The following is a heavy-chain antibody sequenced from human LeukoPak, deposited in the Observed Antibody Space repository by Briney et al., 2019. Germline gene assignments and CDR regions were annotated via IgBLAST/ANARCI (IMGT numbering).Heavy chain of an antibody. CDR2: INPNTGGT. J-gene: IGHJ4*02. V-gene: IGHV1-2*02. CDR3: ATGRAGDYFDY. CDR1: GYTFTVQS. Sequence: GASVTVSCKASGYTFTVQSMHWVRQAPGQGLEWMGWINPNTGGTNYVQNFQGRVTMTRDTSISTAYMELSRLRSDDTAVYYCATGRAGDYFDYWGQGTLVTVSS.